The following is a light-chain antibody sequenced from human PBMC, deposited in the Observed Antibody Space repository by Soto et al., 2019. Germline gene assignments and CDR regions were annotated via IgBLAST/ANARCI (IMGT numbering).Light chain of an antibody. CDR3: SSYTSSSTVV. V-gene: IGLV2-14*01. CDR2: EVT. J-gene: IGLJ2*01. Sequence: QSALTQPASVSGSPGQSITISCTGTRSDVGDYNYVSWYQQHPGKAPKLMIYEVTHRPSGVSNRFSGSKSGNTASLTISGLQAEDEADYHCSSYTSSSTVVFGGGTKLTVL. CDR1: RSDVGDYNY.